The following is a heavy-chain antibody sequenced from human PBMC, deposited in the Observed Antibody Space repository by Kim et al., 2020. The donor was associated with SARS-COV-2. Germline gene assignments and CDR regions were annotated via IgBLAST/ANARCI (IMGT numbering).Heavy chain of an antibody. V-gene: IGHV3-30*18. CDR3: AKLPYDSSGYWGFDY. CDR2: ISYDGSNK. CDR1: GFTFSSYG. J-gene: IGHJ4*02. D-gene: IGHD3-22*01. Sequence: GGSLRLSCAASGFTFSSYGMHWVRQAPGKGLEWVAVISYDGSNKYYADSVKGRFTISRDNSKNTLYLQMNSLRAEDTAVYYCAKLPYDSSGYWGFDYWGQGTLVTVSS.